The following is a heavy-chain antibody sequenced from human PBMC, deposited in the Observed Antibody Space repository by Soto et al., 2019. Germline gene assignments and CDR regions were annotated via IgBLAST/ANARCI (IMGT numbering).Heavy chain of an antibody. CDR1: GYSISSSKW. V-gene: IGHV4-28*01. J-gene: IGHJ6*02. CDR3: ARTGDCSSTSCYAFYYYGMDA. Sequence: QVQLQESGPGLVKPSDTLSLTCAVSGYSISSSKWWGWIRQPPGKGLEWIGYIYYSGSTYYNPSLRSRSTMSVDTSKTQFSLKLSSVTAVDTAVYSCARTGDCSSTSCYAFYYYGMDAWGQGTTVTVSS. D-gene: IGHD2-2*01. CDR2: IYYSGST.